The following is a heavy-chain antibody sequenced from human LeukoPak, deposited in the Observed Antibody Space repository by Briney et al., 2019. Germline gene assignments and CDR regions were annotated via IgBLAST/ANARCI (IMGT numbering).Heavy chain of an antibody. CDR2: ISGSGGTT. J-gene: IGHJ4*02. CDR1: GFTFSSYA. CDR3: AWWPLARPVDY. Sequence: GGSLRLSCAASGFTFSSYAMSWVRQAPGKGLEWVSAISGSGGTTYYTDSVKGRFTISRDNSKNTLYLQMNSLRAEDTAVYYCAWWPLARPVDYWGQGTLVTVSS. V-gene: IGHV3-23*01. D-gene: IGHD6-6*01.